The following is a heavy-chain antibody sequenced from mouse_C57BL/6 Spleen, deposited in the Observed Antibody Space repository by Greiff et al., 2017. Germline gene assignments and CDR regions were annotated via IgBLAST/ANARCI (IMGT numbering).Heavy chain of an antibody. Sequence: QVQLQQPGAELVMPGASVKLSCKASGYTFTSYWMHWVKQRPGQGLEWIGEIDPSDSYTNYTQKFKGKSTLTVDKSSSTAYMQLSSLTSEDSAVYYCARGGGFDYWGQGTTRTVSS. J-gene: IGHJ2*01. V-gene: IGHV1-69*01. CDR3: ARGGGFDY. CDR2: IDPSDSYT. CDR1: GYTFTSYW.